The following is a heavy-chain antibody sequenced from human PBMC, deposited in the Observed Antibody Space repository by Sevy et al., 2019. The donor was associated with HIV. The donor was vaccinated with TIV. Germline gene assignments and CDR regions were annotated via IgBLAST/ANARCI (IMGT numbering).Heavy chain of an antibody. CDR3: AKDVGLTTVTHFDY. CDR1: GFTFDDYA. D-gene: IGHD4-4*01. J-gene: IGHJ4*02. Sequence: GGSLRLSCAASGFTFDDYAMHWVRQAPGKGLEWVSGISWNSGSIGYADSVKGRFTISRANAKNSLYLQMNSLRAEDTALYYCAKDVGLTTVTHFDYWGQGTLVTVSS. CDR2: ISWNSGSI. V-gene: IGHV3-9*01.